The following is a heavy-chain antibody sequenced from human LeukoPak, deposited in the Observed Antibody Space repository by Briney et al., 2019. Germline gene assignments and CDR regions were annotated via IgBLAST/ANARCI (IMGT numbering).Heavy chain of an antibody. D-gene: IGHD3-10*01. CDR3: ARVGGITLALAPSPFPDYNYYYMDV. Sequence: GGTLRLSCAASGFTSSSYAMSWVRQAPGKGLEWVSVISGSGSSTYYADSVKGRFTISRDNSKNTLYLQMNSLRAEDTAVYYCARVGGITLALAPSPFPDYNYYYMDVWGKGTTVTVSS. CDR1: GFTSSSYA. V-gene: IGHV3-23*01. CDR2: ISGSGSST. J-gene: IGHJ6*03.